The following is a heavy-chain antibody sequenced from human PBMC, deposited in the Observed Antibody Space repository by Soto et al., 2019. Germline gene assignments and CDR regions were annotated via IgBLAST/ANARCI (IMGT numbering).Heavy chain of an antibody. Sequence: LSLTCAVSGGSISSSNWWSWVRQPPGKGLEWIGEIYHSGSTNYNPPLKSRVTISVDKSKNQFSLKLSSVTAADTAVYYCAREYCSGGSCYPNNWFDPWGQGTLVTVSS. J-gene: IGHJ5*02. CDR2: IYHSGST. V-gene: IGHV4-4*02. CDR1: GGSISSSNW. D-gene: IGHD2-15*01. CDR3: AREYCSGGSCYPNNWFDP.